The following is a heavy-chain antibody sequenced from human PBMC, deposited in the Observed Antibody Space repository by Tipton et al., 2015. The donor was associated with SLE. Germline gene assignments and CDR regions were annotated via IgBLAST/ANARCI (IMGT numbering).Heavy chain of an antibody. CDR2: IYTSGST. CDR1: GGSISSGSYY. Sequence: TLSLTCTVSGGSISSGSYYWSWIRQPAGKGLEWIGYIYTSGSTNYNPSLKSRVTISVDTSKNQFSLKLSSVTAADTAVYYCARGGYFDWLLLDYWGQGTLVTVSS. CDR3: ARGGYFDWLLLDY. D-gene: IGHD3-9*01. J-gene: IGHJ4*02. V-gene: IGHV4-61*09.